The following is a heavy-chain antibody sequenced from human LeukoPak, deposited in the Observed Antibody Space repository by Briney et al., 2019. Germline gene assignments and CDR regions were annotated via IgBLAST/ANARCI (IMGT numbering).Heavy chain of an antibody. CDR3: ARAGIAAAGTSWFDP. CDR2: IYYSGST. CDR1: GGSISSYY. V-gene: IGHV4-59*01. Sequence: SETLSLTCTVSGGSISSYYWSWIRQPPGKGLEWIGYIYYSGSTNYNPSLKRRVTISVDTSKNQCSLKLSSVTAADTAVYYCARAGIAAAGTSWFDPWGQGTLVTVSS. J-gene: IGHJ5*02. D-gene: IGHD6-13*01.